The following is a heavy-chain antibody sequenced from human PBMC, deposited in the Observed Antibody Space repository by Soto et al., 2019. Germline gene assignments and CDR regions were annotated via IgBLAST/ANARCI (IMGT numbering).Heavy chain of an antibody. J-gene: IGHJ5*02. D-gene: IGHD2-15*01. CDR3: ARGPRLRVVVVAATKYNWFDP. CDR1: GGSFSCYY. V-gene: IGHV4-34*01. CDR2: INHSGST. Sequence: PSETLSLTCAVYGGSFSCYYWIWIRQPPGKGLEWIGEINHSGSTNYNPSLKSRVTISVDTSKNQFSLKLSSVTAADTAVYYCARGPRLRVVVVAATKYNWFDPWGRGTLVTVSS.